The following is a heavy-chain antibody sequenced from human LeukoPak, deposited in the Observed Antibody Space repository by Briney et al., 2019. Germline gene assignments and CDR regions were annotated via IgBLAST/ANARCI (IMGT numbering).Heavy chain of an antibody. CDR2: IIHSGST. D-gene: IGHD1-14*01. V-gene: IGHV4-34*12. Sequence: PSETLSLTCAVYGGSFSAHYWSWIRQPPGKGLEWIGEIIHSGSTNSNPSLESRVTLSVDTSKKQFSLRLSSVTAADTAVYYCARVTGIGAYYYYYYMDVWGKGTTVTVSS. J-gene: IGHJ6*03. CDR1: GGSFSAHY. CDR3: ARVTGIGAYYYYYYMDV.